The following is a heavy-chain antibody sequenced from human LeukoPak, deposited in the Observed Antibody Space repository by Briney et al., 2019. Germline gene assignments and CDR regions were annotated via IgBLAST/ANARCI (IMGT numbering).Heavy chain of an antibody. J-gene: IGHJ4*02. Sequence: ASVTVSCKTSGYTFGRYGISWVRQVPGQGLEWMAWINTYNGNTNYAQKFQGRVTMTTDTSTSTSYMELRSLTSDDTAIYYCARDHYGGTPGYWGQGTLVTVSS. CDR1: GYTFGRYG. CDR3: ARDHYGGTPGY. V-gene: IGHV1-18*01. D-gene: IGHD1-26*01. CDR2: INTYNGNT.